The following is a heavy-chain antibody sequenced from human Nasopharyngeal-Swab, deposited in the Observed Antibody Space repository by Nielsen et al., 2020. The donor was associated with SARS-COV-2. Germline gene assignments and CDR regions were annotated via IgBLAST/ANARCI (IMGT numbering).Heavy chain of an antibody. CDR2: ISGSGGST. D-gene: IGHD2-2*01. CDR1: GFTFSSYG. Sequence: GESLKISCAASGFTFSSYGMHWVRQAPGKGLEWVSAISGSGGSTYYADSVKGRFTISRDNSKNTLYLQMNSLRAEDTAVYYCAKDLSSTSPYIYYYYYGMDVWGQGTTVTVSS. V-gene: IGHV3-23*01. J-gene: IGHJ6*02. CDR3: AKDLSSTSPYIYYYYYGMDV.